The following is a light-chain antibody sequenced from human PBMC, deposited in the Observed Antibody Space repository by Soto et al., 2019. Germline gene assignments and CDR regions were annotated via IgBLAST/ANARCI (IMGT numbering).Light chain of an antibody. V-gene: IGKV1-5*03. CDR2: KAS. CDR3: QHYNSYSEA. CDR1: HAISSW. J-gene: IGKJ1*01. Sequence: DIQMTQSPSTLSGSLRDRVTITCRPSHAISSWLAWYQQKPGKAPKLLIYKASTLKSGVPSRFSGSGSGTEFTLTISSLQPDDFATYYCQHYNSYSEAFGQGTKVDI.